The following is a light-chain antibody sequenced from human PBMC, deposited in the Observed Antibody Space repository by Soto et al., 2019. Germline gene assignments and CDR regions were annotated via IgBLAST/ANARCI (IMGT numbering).Light chain of an antibody. Sequence: HSVLTQPPSASATPGQRVTISCSGSSSNIGSNAVNWYQQFPGTAPKLLIYNNNQRPSGVPDRFSGSKSGTSASLAISGLQSGDEADYYCAAWDDSLREVFGTGTKVTV. CDR2: NNN. V-gene: IGLV1-44*01. CDR1: SSNIGSNA. CDR3: AAWDDSLREV. J-gene: IGLJ1*01.